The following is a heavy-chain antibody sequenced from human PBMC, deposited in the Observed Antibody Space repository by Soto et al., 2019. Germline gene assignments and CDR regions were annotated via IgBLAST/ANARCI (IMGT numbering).Heavy chain of an antibody. CDR2: IYYSGST. CDR3: AGGGGRNCWDYYYYGMDV. CDR1: CVAISRRIYY. D-gene: IGHD3-16*01. Sequence: SETLSLTFTVSCVAISRRIYYWGWIRPPPGKGLEWIGSIYYSGSTYYNPSLKSRVTISVDTSKNQFSLKLSSVTAADTAVYYCAGGGGRNCWDYYYYGMDVWGQGTTVT. J-gene: IGHJ6*02. V-gene: IGHV4-39*01.